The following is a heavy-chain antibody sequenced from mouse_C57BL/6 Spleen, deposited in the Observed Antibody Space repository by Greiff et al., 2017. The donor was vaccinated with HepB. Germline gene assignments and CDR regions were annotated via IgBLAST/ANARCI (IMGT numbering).Heavy chain of an antibody. J-gene: IGHJ2*01. CDR1: GFTFSSYA. D-gene: IGHD2-3*01. CDR2: ISDGGSYT. Sequence: EVQRVESGGGLVKPGGSLKLSCAASGFTFSSYAMSWVRQTPEKRLEWVATISDGGSYTYYPDNVKGRFTISRDNAKNNLYLQMSHLKSEDTAMYYCARAHYDGYSYYFDYWGQGTTLTVSS. CDR3: ARAHYDGYSYYFDY. V-gene: IGHV5-4*01.